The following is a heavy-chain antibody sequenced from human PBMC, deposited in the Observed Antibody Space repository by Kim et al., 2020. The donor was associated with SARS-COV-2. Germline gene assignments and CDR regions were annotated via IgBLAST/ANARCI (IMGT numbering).Heavy chain of an antibody. CDR1: GFTFSGYN. CDR2: IVHGSGNM. J-gene: IGHJ4*02. Sequence: GGSPRLSCAASGFTFSGYNMNWVRQAPGKGLEWVSYIVHGSGNMYYADSVKGRFTISRDNSKNSMYLQMNSLRTEDTAIYYCVRGISVAGTQPFDFWGRGTLVTVSS. V-gene: IGHV3-48*04. D-gene: IGHD6-19*01. CDR3: VRGISVAGTQPFDF.